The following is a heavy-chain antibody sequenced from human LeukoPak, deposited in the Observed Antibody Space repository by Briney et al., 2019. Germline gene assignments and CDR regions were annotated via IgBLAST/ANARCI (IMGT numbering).Heavy chain of an antibody. V-gene: IGHV1-18*01. CDR1: GYTFTSYG. J-gene: IGHJ4*02. D-gene: IGHD3-3*01. CDR3: ERDLHGFLEWLLDY. Sequence: GASVKVSCKASGYTFTSYGISWVRQAPGQGLEWMGWISAYNGNTNYAQKLQGRVTMTTDTSTSTAYMELRSLRSEDTAVYYCERDLHGFLEWLLDYWGQGTLVTVSS. CDR2: ISAYNGNT.